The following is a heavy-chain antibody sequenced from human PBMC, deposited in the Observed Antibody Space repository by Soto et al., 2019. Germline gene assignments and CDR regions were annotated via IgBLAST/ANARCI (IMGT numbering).Heavy chain of an antibody. CDR3: ARPPQGWAAAGYYYMDF. J-gene: IGHJ6*03. D-gene: IGHD6-13*01. CDR2: IYSGGST. CDR1: GFTVSSNY. Sequence: EVQLVESGGGLVQPGGSLRLSCAASGFTVSSNYMSWVRQAPGKGLEWVSVIYSGGSTYYADGVKGRFTISRHISKNTGYRQLNSLRAEDTAVYYCARPPQGWAAAGYYYMDFWGKGPALTVSS. V-gene: IGHV3-53*04.